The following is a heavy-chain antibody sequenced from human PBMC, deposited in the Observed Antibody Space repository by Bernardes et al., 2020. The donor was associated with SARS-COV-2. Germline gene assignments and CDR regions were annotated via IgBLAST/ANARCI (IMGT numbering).Heavy chain of an antibody. CDR1: GDSVSSDSAA. D-gene: IGHD2-21*01. Sequence: SQTLSLTCAISGDSVSSDSAAWNWIRQSASRGLEWLGRTYYRSKWYYDYADSVKSRITINPDTSKNQFSLPLNSVTPEDSAVYYCARDHLYSVDYWGQGTLVTVSS. V-gene: IGHV6-1*01. J-gene: IGHJ4*02. CDR3: ARDHLYSVDY. CDR2: TYYRSKWYY.